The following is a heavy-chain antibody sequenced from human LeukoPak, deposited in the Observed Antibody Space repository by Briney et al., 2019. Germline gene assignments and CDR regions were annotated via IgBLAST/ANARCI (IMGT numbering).Heavy chain of an antibody. D-gene: IGHD3-22*01. Sequence: GRSLRLSCAASGFTFSSYAMSWVRHAPGKGLEWVSAISGSGGNTYYADSVKGRFTISRDNSKNTLYLQMNSLRAEDTAVYYCAKGVFYYDSSAYYYTYYFDYWGQGTLVTVSS. J-gene: IGHJ4*02. CDR2: ISGSGGNT. CDR3: AKGVFYYDSSAYYYTYYFDY. V-gene: IGHV3-23*01. CDR1: GFTFSSYA.